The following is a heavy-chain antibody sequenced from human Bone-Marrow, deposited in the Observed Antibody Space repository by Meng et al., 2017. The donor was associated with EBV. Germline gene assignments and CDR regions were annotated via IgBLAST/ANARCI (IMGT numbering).Heavy chain of an antibody. CDR2: INAGNGNT. V-gene: IGHV1-3*01. J-gene: IGHJ5*02. CDR3: AREELDCSGDNCYWFAP. CDR1: GYTFSSYS. D-gene: IGHD2-15*01. Sequence: VRLVQSGAVVKKPGASVKVSCNASGYTFSSYSRHWVRQAPGQRLEWMGWINAGNGNTKYSQKFQGRVTITRDTSASTAYMELSSLRSEDTAVYYCAREELDCSGDNCYWFAPWGQGTLVTVSS.